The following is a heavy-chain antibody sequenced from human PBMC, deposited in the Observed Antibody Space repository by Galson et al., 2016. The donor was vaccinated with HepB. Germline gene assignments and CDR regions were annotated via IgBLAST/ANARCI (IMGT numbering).Heavy chain of an antibody. CDR2: INPSGVKI. V-gene: IGHV1-46*01. Sequence: KVSCKASRDIFTNFYIHWVRQAPGQGLEWMGIINPSGVKITYAQKFQGRVTMTRDTSTSTVYMGLSSLRSDDTAVYYCARGGWGPKYYYYGMDGWGQGTTVTVSS. J-gene: IGHJ6*02. D-gene: IGHD3-16*01. CDR3: ARGGWGPKYYYYGMDG. CDR1: RDIFTNFY.